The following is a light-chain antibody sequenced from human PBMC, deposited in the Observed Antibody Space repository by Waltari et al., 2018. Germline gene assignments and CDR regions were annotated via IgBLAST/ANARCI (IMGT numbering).Light chain of an antibody. CDR3: MQNIQLPT. CDR1: QSLLHSDGRAR. CDR2: EVS. Sequence: EIVMTQAPLSLSVTPGQPASMSCKSSQSLLHSDGRARLYWYLQKPGQSPQLLISEVSNRCSGVTERFSGSGSGTDFTLKISRVEAEDVGVYFCMQNIQLPTFGQGTKVEIE. J-gene: IGKJ1*01. V-gene: IGKV2D-29*02.